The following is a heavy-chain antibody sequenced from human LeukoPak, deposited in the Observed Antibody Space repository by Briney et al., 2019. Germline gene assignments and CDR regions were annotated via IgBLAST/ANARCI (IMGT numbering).Heavy chain of an antibody. CDR3: ARWDYDSSGYYIDY. CDR2: INPNSGGT. D-gene: IGHD3-22*01. V-gene: IGHV1-2*06. CDR1: GYTFTGYY. Sequence: GASVKVSCKASGYTFTGYYMHWVRQAPGQGLEWMGRINPNSGGTNYAQKFQGRVTMTRDTSISTAYMELSRLRSDDTAVYYCARWDYDSSGYYIDYWGQGTLVTVSS. J-gene: IGHJ4*02.